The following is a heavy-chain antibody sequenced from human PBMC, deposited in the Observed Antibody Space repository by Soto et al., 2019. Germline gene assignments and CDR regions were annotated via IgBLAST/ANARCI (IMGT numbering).Heavy chain of an antibody. CDR3: ARDLGRIAAAGDY. Sequence: GGSLRLSCAASGFTFSSYGMHWVRQAPGKGLEWVAVIWYGGSNKYYADSVKGRFTISRDNSKNTLYLQMNSLRAEDTAVYYCARDLGRIAAAGDYWGQGTLVTVSS. CDR1: GFTFSSYG. V-gene: IGHV3-33*01. J-gene: IGHJ4*02. CDR2: IWYGGSNK. D-gene: IGHD6-13*01.